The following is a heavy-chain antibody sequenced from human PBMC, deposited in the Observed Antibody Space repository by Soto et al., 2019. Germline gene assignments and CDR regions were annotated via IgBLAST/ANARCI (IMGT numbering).Heavy chain of an antibody. V-gene: IGHV3-23*01. Sequence: GGSLRLSCAASGFTFSSYALSWVRQAPGKGLEWVSVISGSGGSTYYADSVKGRFTISRDNSKNTLYLQMSSLRADDTALYYCAKDISGNYYDFDYWGQGTLVTVSS. D-gene: IGHD1-26*01. CDR1: GFTFSSYA. J-gene: IGHJ4*02. CDR3: AKDISGNYYDFDY. CDR2: ISGSGGST.